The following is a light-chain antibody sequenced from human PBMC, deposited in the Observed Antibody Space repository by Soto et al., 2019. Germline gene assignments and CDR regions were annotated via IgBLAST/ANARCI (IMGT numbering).Light chain of an antibody. CDR3: QQFGTSSLVT. V-gene: IGKV3-20*01. Sequence: EIVLTQSPGTLSLSQGERATLPCRAIQSVSSSYLAWYQQKPGQAPRLLISGVSSRATGIPDRFSGSGSGTDFILTISRVEPEDFAVYYCQQFGTSSLVTFGPGTKVDIK. CDR2: GVS. CDR1: QSVSSSY. J-gene: IGKJ3*01.